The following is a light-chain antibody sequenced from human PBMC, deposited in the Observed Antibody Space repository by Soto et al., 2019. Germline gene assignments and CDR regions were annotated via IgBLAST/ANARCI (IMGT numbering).Light chain of an antibody. CDR2: GAS. Sequence: VLTQSPDTLSVSPGERATLYCRASQTVRRNLAWYQQKPGQAPRLLIYGASARATGIPSRFSGSGSGTEFTLTISSLQSEDFAVYYCQQYNNWPLTFGQGTRLEIK. CDR3: QQYNNWPLT. J-gene: IGKJ5*01. V-gene: IGKV3-15*01. CDR1: QTVRRN.